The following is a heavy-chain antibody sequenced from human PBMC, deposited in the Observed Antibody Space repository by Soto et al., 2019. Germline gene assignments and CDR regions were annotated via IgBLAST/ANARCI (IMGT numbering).Heavy chain of an antibody. CDR2: IIPIFGTA. CDR1: GGTFSSYA. Sequence: SVKVSCKASGGTFSSYAISWVRQAPGQGLEWMGGIIPIFGTANYAQKFQGRVTITADKSTSTAYMELSSLRSEDTAVYYCASYYYDSIYWFDPWGQGTLVTVS. J-gene: IGHJ5*02. V-gene: IGHV1-69*06. CDR3: ASYYYDSIYWFDP. D-gene: IGHD3-22*01.